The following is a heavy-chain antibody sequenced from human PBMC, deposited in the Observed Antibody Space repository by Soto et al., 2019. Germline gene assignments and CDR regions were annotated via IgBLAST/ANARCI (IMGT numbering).Heavy chain of an antibody. V-gene: IGHV1-69*13. Sequence: SVKVSCKASGGTFSSYAISWVRQAPGQGLEWMGGIIPIFGTANYAQKFQGRVTITADESTSTAYMELSSLRSEDTAVYYCARGNAGVVPAATAGFLLNYWGQGTLVTV. CDR3: ARGNAGVVPAATAGFLLNY. CDR2: IIPIFGTA. J-gene: IGHJ4*02. D-gene: IGHD2-2*01. CDR1: GGTFSSYA.